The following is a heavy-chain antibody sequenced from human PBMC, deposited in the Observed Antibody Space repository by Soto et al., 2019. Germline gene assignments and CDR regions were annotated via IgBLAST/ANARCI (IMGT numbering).Heavy chain of an antibody. CDR3: ARDNCISTSCRRDYYYYYGMDV. V-gene: IGHV6-1*01. Sequence: SQTLSLTCAISGDSVSSNSAAWNWIRQSPSRGLEWLGRTYYRSKWYNDYAVSVKSRITINPDTSKNQFSLQLNSVTPEDTAVYYCARDNCISTSCRRDYYYYYGMDVWGQGTTVTVSS. J-gene: IGHJ6*02. D-gene: IGHD2-2*01. CDR2: TYYRSKWYN. CDR1: GDSVSSNSAA.